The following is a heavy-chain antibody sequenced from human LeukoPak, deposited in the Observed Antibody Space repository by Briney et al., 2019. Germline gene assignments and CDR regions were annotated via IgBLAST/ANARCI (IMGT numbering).Heavy chain of an antibody. Sequence: PSETLSLTCAVSDGSISGYYWSWIRQSPDKGLEWIGYIYYSGSTNYNPSLQSRVTISVDTSKNQFSLKLSSVTAADTAVYYCARYKGYGYAFDIWGQGTMVTVSS. J-gene: IGHJ3*02. CDR1: DGSISGYY. D-gene: IGHD5-18*01. V-gene: IGHV4-59*01. CDR3: ARYKGYGYAFDI. CDR2: IYYSGST.